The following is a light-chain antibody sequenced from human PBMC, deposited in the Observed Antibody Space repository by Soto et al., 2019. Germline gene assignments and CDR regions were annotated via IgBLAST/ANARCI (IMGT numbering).Light chain of an antibody. CDR3: QHLRT. CDR2: DAS. J-gene: IGKJ1*01. CDR1: QNINNW. V-gene: IGKV1-5*01. Sequence: GDTVTITCRASQNINNWIAWYQTKPGKAPKFLIYDASPLESGVPSRFSGSGFGTECSLTISSLQPDDFGSYYCQHLRTFGQGTKVDIK.